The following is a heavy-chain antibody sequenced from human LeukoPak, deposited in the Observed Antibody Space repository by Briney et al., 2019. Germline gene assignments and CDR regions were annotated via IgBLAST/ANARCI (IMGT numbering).Heavy chain of an antibody. CDR2: TSYDGSNK. CDR1: GFTFSSYG. CDR3: AKSGGGYYDSSGYYLIPFFDY. V-gene: IGHV3-30*18. Sequence: GGSLRLSCAASGFTFSSYGMHRVRQAPGKGLEWVAVTSYDGSNKYYADSVKGRFTISRDNSKNTLYLQMNSLRAEDTAVYYCAKSGGGYYDSSGYYLIPFFDYWGQGTLVTVSS. D-gene: IGHD3-22*01. J-gene: IGHJ4*02.